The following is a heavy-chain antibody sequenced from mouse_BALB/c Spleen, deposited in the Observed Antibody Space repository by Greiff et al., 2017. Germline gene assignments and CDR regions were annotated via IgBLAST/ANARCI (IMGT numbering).Heavy chain of an antibody. Sequence: EVQLQQSGGGLVKPGGSLKLSCAASGFTFSSYAMSWVRQSPEKRLEWVAEISSGGSYTYYPDTVTGRFTISRDNAKNTLYLEMSSLRSEDTAMYYCARVIIISGSVYAMDYWGQGTSVTVSS. D-gene: IGHD1-1*02. CDR3: ARVIIISGSVYAMDY. CDR1: GFTFSSYA. CDR2: ISSGGSYT. V-gene: IGHV5-9-4*01. J-gene: IGHJ4*01.